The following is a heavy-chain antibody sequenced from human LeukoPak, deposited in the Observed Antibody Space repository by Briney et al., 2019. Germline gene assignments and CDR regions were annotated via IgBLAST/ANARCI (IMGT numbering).Heavy chain of an antibody. CDR3: ARPYCSGGSCHDYFDY. Sequence: GASVKVSCKASGYTFTGYYMHWVRQAPGQGLEWMGWIDPNSGGTNYAQKFQGRVTMTRDTSISTAYMELRRLKSDDTAVYYCARPYCSGGSCHDYFDYWGQGTLVTVSS. CDR1: GYTFTGYY. V-gene: IGHV1-2*02. D-gene: IGHD2-15*01. CDR2: IDPNSGGT. J-gene: IGHJ4*02.